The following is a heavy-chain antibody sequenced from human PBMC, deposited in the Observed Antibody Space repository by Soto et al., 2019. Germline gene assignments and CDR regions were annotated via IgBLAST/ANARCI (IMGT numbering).Heavy chain of an antibody. Sequence: GGSLRLSCAASGFTFSSYWMSWVRQAPGKGLEWVANIKQDGSEKYYVDSVKGRFTVSRDNAKNSLYLQMNSLRAEDTAVYYCARDLRYYDMLTGYYGVGAFDIWGQDTMATVSS. CDR2: IKQDGSEK. J-gene: IGHJ3*02. CDR3: ARDLRYYDMLTGYYGVGAFDI. CDR1: GFTFSSYW. V-gene: IGHV3-7*01. D-gene: IGHD3-9*01.